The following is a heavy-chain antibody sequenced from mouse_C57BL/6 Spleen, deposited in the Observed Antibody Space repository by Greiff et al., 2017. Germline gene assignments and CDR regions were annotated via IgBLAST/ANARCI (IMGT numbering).Heavy chain of an antibody. Sequence: QVQLQQPGAELVMPGASVKLSCTASGYTFTSYWMHWVKQRPGQGLDWIGEIDPSDSYTNYNQKFKGKYTLTVDKSSRTAYMQLSSLTSEDSAVYYCAKGAGYFDYWGQGTTLTVSS. CDR2: IDPSDSYT. J-gene: IGHJ2*01. CDR1: GYTFTSYW. V-gene: IGHV1-69*01. CDR3: AKGAGYFDY. D-gene: IGHD3-3*01.